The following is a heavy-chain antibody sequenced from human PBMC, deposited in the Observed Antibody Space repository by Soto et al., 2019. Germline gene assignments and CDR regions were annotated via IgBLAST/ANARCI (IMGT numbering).Heavy chain of an antibody. Sequence: ASVKVSCKASNDSLSSHFIHWVRQAPGEGLEWMGIINPGPNSESYPKEFQGRLTLTSDMPSRTVYMQLSNLRSDDTAVYYCARDLQPKAPRSFPGWFDPWGQGTLVTVSS. CDR3: ARDLQPKAPRSFPGWFDP. CDR2: INPGPNSE. CDR1: NDSLSSHF. D-gene: IGHD6-6*01. V-gene: IGHV1-46*01. J-gene: IGHJ5*02.